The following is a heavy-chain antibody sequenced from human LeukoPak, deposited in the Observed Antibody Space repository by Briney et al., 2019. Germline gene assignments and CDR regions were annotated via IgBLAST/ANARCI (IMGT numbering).Heavy chain of an antibody. CDR1: GGSISSYY. Sequence: SETLSLTCSVSGGSISSYYWSWIRQPPGKGLEWIGYISYSGSINYNPSLKSRVTISVDTSKNQFSLKLSSVTAADTAVYYCAREFYTALRSWGQGTLVTVSS. CDR3: AREFYTALRS. CDR2: ISYSGSI. J-gene: IGHJ5*02. D-gene: IGHD2-2*02. V-gene: IGHV4-59*01.